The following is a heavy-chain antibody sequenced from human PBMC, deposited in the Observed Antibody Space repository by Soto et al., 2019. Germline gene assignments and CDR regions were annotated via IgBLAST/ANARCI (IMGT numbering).Heavy chain of an antibody. J-gene: IGHJ4*02. CDR3: ARARGGYSGYDYEFDY. V-gene: IGHV1-69*13. CDR1: GGTFSRYA. D-gene: IGHD5-12*01. CDR2: IIPIFGTA. Sequence: GAAVKVSCKASGGTFSRYAISWVRQAPGQGLEWMGGIIPIFGTANYAQKFQGRVTITADESTSTAYMELSSLRSEDTAVYYCARARGGYSGYDYEFDYWGQGTLVTVSS.